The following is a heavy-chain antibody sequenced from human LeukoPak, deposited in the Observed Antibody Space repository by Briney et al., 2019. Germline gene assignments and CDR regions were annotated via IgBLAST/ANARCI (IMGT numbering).Heavy chain of an antibody. Sequence: GGSLRLSCAASGFTFSSYEMNWVRQAPGKGLEWVSYISSSGSTIYYAGSVKGRFTISRDNAKNSLYLQMNSLRAEDTAVYYCARGEPEQQTIDYWGQGTLVTVSS. J-gene: IGHJ4*02. CDR3: ARGEPEQQTIDY. CDR1: GFTFSSYE. CDR2: ISSSGSTI. D-gene: IGHD6-13*01. V-gene: IGHV3-48*03.